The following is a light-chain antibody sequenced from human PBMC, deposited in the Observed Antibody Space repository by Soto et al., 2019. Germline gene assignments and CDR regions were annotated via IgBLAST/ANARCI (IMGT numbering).Light chain of an antibody. J-gene: IGLJ1*01. CDR1: SSDIGTYNL. CDR2: EVS. Sequence: QSVLTQSASVSGSPGQSITISCTGTSSDIGTYNLVSWYQQHPGKAPKLMIYEVSKRPSGVSDRFSGSKSGNTASLTISGLQAEDEADYSCCSYAGSSYVFGAGTKVTVL. CDR3: CSYAGSSYV. V-gene: IGLV2-23*02.